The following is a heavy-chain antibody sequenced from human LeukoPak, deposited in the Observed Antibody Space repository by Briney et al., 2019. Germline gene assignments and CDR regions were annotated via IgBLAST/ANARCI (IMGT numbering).Heavy chain of an antibody. CDR1: GFTFSSYA. J-gene: IGHJ4*02. CDR2: ISSSSSYI. D-gene: IGHD6-13*01. Sequence: GGSLRLSCAASGFTFSSYAMSWVRQAPGKGLEWVSSISSSSSYIYYADSVKGRFTISRDNAKNSLYLQMNSLRAEDTAVYYCARGGYSSSWYLFDYWGQGTLVTVSS. V-gene: IGHV3-21*01. CDR3: ARGGYSSSWYLFDY.